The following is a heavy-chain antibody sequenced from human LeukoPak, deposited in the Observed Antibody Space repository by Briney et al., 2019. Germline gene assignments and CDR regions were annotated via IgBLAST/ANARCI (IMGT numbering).Heavy chain of an antibody. CDR2: ISAYNGNT. J-gene: IGHJ5*02. Sequence: ASEKVSCKASGYTFTSYGISWVRQAPGQGLEWMGWISAYNGNTNYAQKLQGRVTMTTDTSTSTAYMELRSLRSDDTAVYYCARDRVGYTGDDWFDPWGQGTLVTVSS. V-gene: IGHV1-18*01. CDR3: ARDRVGYTGDDWFDP. CDR1: GYTFTSYG. D-gene: IGHD1-26*01.